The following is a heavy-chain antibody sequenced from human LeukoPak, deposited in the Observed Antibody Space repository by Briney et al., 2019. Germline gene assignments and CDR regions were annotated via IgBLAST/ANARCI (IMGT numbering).Heavy chain of an antibody. V-gene: IGHV5-51*01. CDR1: GYRFSNSW. J-gene: IGHJ3*02. CDR2: IYPGDSDT. CDR3: ARRANLGYDFGGLDI. D-gene: IGHD5-12*01. Sequence: GESLKISCKTSGYRFSNSWIAWVRQMPGKGLEWMGIIYPGDSDTRYSLAFQGHVTISADKSISTTYLQWSSLMASDTAIYYCARRANLGYDFGGLDIWGQGTMVIASS.